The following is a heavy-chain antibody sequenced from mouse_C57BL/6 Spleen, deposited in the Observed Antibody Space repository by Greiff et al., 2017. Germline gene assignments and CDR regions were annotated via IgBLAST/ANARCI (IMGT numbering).Heavy chain of an antibody. V-gene: IGHV1-66*01. CDR3: ARPGTYWYFDV. CDR1: GYSFTSYY. D-gene: IGHD4-1*01. CDR2: IYPGSGNT. J-gene: IGHJ1*03. Sequence: QVQLKESGPELVKPGASVKISCKASGYSFTSYYIHWVKQRPGQGLEWIGWIYPGSGNTKYNEKFKGKATLTADTSSSTAYMQLSSLTSEDSAVYYCARPGTYWYFDVWGTGTTVTVSS.